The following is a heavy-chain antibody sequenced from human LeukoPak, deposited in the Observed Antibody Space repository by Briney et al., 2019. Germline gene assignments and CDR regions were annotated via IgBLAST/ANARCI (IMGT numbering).Heavy chain of an antibody. J-gene: IGHJ4*02. CDR1: GGSISSGGYY. CDR2: IYYSGST. CDR3: ARVGGSWYLPEDYFDY. Sequence: KASETLSLTCTVSGGSISSGGYYWSWIRQHPGKGLEWIGYIYYSGSTYYNPSLKSRVTISVDTSKNQFSLKLSSVTAADTAVYYCARVGGSWYLPEDYFDYWGQGTLVTVSS. V-gene: IGHV4-31*03. D-gene: IGHD6-13*01.